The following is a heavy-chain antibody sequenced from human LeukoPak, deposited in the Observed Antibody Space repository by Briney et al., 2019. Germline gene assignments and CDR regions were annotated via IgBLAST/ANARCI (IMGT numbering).Heavy chain of an antibody. J-gene: IGHJ4*02. Sequence: SETLSLTCSVSGYSFTSGHYWGWIRQPPGKGLEWIANSYHTGSAHYNPSLKSRVTISVDTSKNQFSLKLSSVTAADTAVYYCARYCTSYTCILRVFDYWGQGALVTVSS. CDR3: ARYCTSYTCILRVFDY. V-gene: IGHV4-38-2*01. CDR1: GYSFTSGHY. CDR2: SYHTGSA. D-gene: IGHD2-8*01.